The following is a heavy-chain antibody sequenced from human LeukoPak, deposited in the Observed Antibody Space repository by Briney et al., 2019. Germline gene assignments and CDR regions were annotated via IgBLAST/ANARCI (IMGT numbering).Heavy chain of an antibody. D-gene: IGHD2-21*01. CDR2: ISGSGGST. CDR1: GFTFSSYA. J-gene: IGHJ4*02. Sequence: GGSPRLSCAASGFTFSSYAMSWVRQAPGKGLEWVSAISGSGGSTYYADSVKGRFTISRDNSKNTLYLQMNSLRAEDTAVYYCAKERDPVVVIAMGYFDYWGQGTLVTVSS. V-gene: IGHV3-23*01. CDR3: AKERDPVVVIAMGYFDY.